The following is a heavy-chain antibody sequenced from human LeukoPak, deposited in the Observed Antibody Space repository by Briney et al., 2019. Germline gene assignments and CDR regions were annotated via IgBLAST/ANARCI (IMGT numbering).Heavy chain of an antibody. D-gene: IGHD5-12*01. CDR1: GFTFSNFA. Sequence: GGSLRLSCAASGFTFSNFAMSWVRQAPGKGLEWVSSISGGGASTYYADSVKGRFTISRDNSKNTLYLQMNSLGAEDTAVYYCAKMGAKLVANNFDYWGQGTLGTVSP. CDR2: ISGGGAST. V-gene: IGHV3-23*01. J-gene: IGHJ4*02. CDR3: AKMGAKLVANNFDY.